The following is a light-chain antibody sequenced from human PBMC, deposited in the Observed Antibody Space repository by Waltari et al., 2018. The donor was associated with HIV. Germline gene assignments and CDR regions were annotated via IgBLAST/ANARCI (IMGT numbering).Light chain of an antibody. J-gene: IGKJ4*01. CDR2: AAS. CDR1: QIISSH. CDR3: QQTHNTPLT. V-gene: IGKV1-39*01. Sequence: DIQMTQSPSSLSASVGYRVTITCRPSQIISSHLNWFQQRPGKAPNLLIYAASNVQNGVPSRFSGSGSGTEFNLTIASLQPEDCAIYYCQQTHNTPLTCGGGTKV.